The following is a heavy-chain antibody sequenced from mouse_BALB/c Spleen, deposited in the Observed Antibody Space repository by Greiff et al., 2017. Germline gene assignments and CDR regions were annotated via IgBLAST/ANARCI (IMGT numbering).Heavy chain of an antibody. CDR1: GYAFSSYW. Sequence: QVQLKQSGAELVRPGSSVKISCKASGYAFSSYWMNWVKQRPGQGLEWIGQIYPGDGDTNYNGKFKGKATLTADKSSSTAYMQLSSLTSEDSAVYFCARDGSSYFDYWGQGTTLTVSS. J-gene: IGHJ2*01. D-gene: IGHD1-1*01. CDR2: IYPGDGDT. CDR3: ARDGSSYFDY. V-gene: IGHV1-80*01.